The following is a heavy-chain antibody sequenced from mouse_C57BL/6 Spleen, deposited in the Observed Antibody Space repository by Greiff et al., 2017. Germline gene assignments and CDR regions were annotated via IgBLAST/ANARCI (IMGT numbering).Heavy chain of an antibody. CDR3: ARGIYGSSLYWYFDV. D-gene: IGHD1-1*01. CDR1: GYTFTDYY. J-gene: IGHJ1*03. Sequence: EVQLQQSGPELVKPGASVKISCKASGYTFTDYYMNWVKQSHGKSLEWIGDINPNNGGTSYNQKFKGKATLTVDKSSSTAYMELRSLTSEDSAVYYCARGIYGSSLYWYFDVWGTGTTVTVSS. CDR2: INPNNGGT. V-gene: IGHV1-26*01.